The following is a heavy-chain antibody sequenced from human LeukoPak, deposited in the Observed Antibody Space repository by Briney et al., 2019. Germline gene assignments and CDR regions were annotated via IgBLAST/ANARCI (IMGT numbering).Heavy chain of an antibody. CDR3: AKDGTSGTWDS. CDR2: IGAGGGTT. V-gene: IGHV3-23*01. D-gene: IGHD1-1*01. J-gene: IGHJ4*02. CDR1: GFTFSGYA. Sequence: GGSLRVSCAASGFTFSGYAMSWVRQAPGKGLEWVSAIGAGGGTTFYADSVKGRFTISRDNSKSTLYLQMDSLRAEDTAVYYCAKDGTSGTWDSWGQGTLVTVSS.